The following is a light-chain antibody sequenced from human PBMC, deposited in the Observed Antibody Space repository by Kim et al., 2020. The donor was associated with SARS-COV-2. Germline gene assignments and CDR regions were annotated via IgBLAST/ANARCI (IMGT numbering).Light chain of an antibody. CDR3: QQSFSTPQT. CDR2: KTS. V-gene: IGKV1-39*01. Sequence: SASVGDRVTITCRANRTVDRHLSWYQQKPGKAPSLLLYKTSTLQNGVPSRFSGSGSGRDYILTIRDLQPDDFATYFCQQSFSTPQTFGQGTKVEI. J-gene: IGKJ1*01. CDR1: RTVDRH.